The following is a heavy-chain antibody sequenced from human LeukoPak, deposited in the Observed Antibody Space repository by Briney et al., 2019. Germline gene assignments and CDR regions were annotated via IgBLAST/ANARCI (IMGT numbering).Heavy chain of an antibody. CDR2: ISSSGSTI. CDR1: GFTFSSYE. V-gene: IGHV3-48*03. D-gene: IGHD3-16*01. Sequence: PGGSLRLSCAASGFTFSSYEMNWVRQAPGKGLEWVSYISSSGSTIYYADSVKGRFTISRDNAKNSLYPQMNSLRAEDTAVYYCPRLADYVWGSLDYWGQGTLVTVSS. J-gene: IGHJ4*02. CDR3: PRLADYVWGSLDY.